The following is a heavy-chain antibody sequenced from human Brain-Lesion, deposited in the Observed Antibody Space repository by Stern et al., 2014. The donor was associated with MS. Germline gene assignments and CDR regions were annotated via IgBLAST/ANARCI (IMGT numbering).Heavy chain of an antibody. CDR2: ISWNSGTI. J-gene: IGHJ4*02. CDR3: ARDITGSSAYFAY. V-gene: IGHV3-9*01. Sequence: VQLVESGGDLVQPGRSLRLSCAAFGFTFADYAMHWVRQGPGKGLEWVAGISWNSGTIGYADSVKGRFTTSRDNAYSSLYLQMNSLRPEDTALYYCARDITGSSAYFAYWGQGTLVTVSS. CDR1: GFTFADYA. D-gene: IGHD1-14*01.